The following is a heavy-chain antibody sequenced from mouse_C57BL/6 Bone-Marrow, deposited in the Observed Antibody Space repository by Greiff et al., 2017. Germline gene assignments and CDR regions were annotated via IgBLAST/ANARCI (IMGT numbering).Heavy chain of an antibody. CDR2: LNSDGGTT. V-gene: IGHV5-2*01. CDR3: ARKGYYYAMDY. CDR1: EYEFPSHD. Sequence: EVQLVESGGGLVQPGESLKLSCESNEYEFPSHDMSWVRKTPEKRLELVAALNSDGGTTYYPDTMERRLIISRDTTKKTLDLQMSSLTAEDTALYYCARKGYYYAMDYWGQGTAVTVSS. J-gene: IGHJ4*01. D-gene: IGHD2-2*01.